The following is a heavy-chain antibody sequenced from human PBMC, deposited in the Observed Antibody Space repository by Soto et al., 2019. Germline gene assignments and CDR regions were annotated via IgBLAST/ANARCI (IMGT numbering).Heavy chain of an antibody. CDR1: GDSIGGVGY. J-gene: IGHJ5*02. CDR3: ARSGVTGIVIPSHWFDP. D-gene: IGHD2-21*02. CDR2: ISSSGST. V-gene: IGHV4-31*03. Sequence: SETLSLTCTVSGDSIGGVGYWSWIHQFPGRGLEWIGCISSSGSTYYNPALNNRISLSLDTSQNQFSLKLLSVTAADTAIYYCARSGVTGIVIPSHWFDPWRQGTLVTVSS.